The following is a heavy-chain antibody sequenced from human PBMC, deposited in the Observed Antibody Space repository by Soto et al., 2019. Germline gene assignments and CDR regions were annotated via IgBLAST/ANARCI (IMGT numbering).Heavy chain of an antibody. V-gene: IGHV1-69*01. Sequence: QVQLVQSGAEVKKPGSSVKVSCKASGGTFSSYAISWVRQAPGQGLEWLGGIIPISDTTNYAQKFQGRVTITADEYTSTAYMELSSVRSEDTAVYYCARSQGSSTSLEIYYYYYYGMDVWGQGTTVTVSS. J-gene: IGHJ6*02. CDR2: IIPISDTT. D-gene: IGHD2-2*01. CDR3: ARSQGSSTSLEIYYYYYYGMDV. CDR1: GGTFSSYA.